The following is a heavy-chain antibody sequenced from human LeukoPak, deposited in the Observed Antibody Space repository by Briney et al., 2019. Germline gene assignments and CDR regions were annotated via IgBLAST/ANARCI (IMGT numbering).Heavy chain of an antibody. CDR1: GGTFSSYT. D-gene: IGHD3-10*01. V-gene: IGHV1-69*02. Sequence: ASVKVSCKASGGTFSSYTISWVRQAPGQGLEWMGRIIPILGIANYAQKFQGRVTITADKSTSTAYMELSSLRSEDTAVYYCARGSDITVYAFDIWGQGTMVTVSS. CDR3: ARGSDITVYAFDI. J-gene: IGHJ3*02. CDR2: IIPILGIA.